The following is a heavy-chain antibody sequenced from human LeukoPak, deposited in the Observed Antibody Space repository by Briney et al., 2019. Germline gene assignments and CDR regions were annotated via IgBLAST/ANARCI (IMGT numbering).Heavy chain of an antibody. CDR2: INPNSGGT. CDR3: ASAPAIVGSPFDH. D-gene: IGHD2-2*01. J-gene: IGHJ4*02. CDR1: GYTFTGYH. V-gene: IGHV1-2*02. Sequence: ASVKVSCKASGYTFTGYHMHWVRQAPGQGLEWMGWINPNSGGTNYAQKFQGRVTMTRDTSISTAYMELSRLRSDDTAVYYCASAPAIVGSPFDHWGQGTLVTVSS.